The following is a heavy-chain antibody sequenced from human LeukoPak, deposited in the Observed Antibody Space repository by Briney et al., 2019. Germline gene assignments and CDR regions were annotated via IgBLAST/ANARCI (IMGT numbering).Heavy chain of an antibody. V-gene: IGHV3-53*01. J-gene: IGHJ4*02. CDR1: RYSPSTT. D-gene: IGHD6-19*01. Sequence: AGSVRHSRADPRYSPSTTKLRWVRQAPGKGLEWVSVIYSGGTTYYADTVKGRFTISRDNSKNTLYLQMNSLRAEDTAVYYCARGHKYSTGRYYFDYWGQGTLVTVSS. CDR2: IYSGGTT. CDR3: ARGHKYSTGRYYFDY.